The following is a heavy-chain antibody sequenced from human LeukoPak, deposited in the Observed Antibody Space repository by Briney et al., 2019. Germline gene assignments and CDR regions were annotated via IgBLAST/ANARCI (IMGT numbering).Heavy chain of an antibody. Sequence: GGSLRLSCAASGFTFDDYAMHWVRQAPGKGLEWVSGISWNSGSIGYADSVKGRFTISRDNAKNSLYLQMNSLRAEDTAVYYCAKAGLEGSGWYFDYWGQGTLVTVSS. CDR2: ISWNSGSI. CDR3: AKAGLEGSGWYFDY. CDR1: GFTFDDYA. J-gene: IGHJ4*02. V-gene: IGHV3-9*01. D-gene: IGHD6-19*01.